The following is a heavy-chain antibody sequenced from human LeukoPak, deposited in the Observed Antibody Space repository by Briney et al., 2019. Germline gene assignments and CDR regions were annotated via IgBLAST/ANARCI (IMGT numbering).Heavy chain of an antibody. D-gene: IGHD6-19*01. CDR1: VYTVTTYG. CDR3: ASHLGWYGTSYFDY. CDR2: ISTYNGNT. Sequence: GSSLKVSCKASVYTVTTYGISWVREAPGHGLECRGWISTYNGNTNYAQNLHARVTMTTDTSTRTAYMELSSLRSDAAAVYYCASHLGWYGTSYFDYWGQGTLVTVSS. V-gene: IGHV1-18*01. J-gene: IGHJ4*02.